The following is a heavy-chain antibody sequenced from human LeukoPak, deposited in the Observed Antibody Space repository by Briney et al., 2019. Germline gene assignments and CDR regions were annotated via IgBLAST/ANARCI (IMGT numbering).Heavy chain of an antibody. V-gene: IGHV7-4-1*02. J-gene: IGHJ4*02. CDR2: INTNTGNP. CDR1: GYTFTSYA. CDR3: ARDDPVVGATTWGSFDY. Sequence: ASVKVSCKASGYTFTSYAMNWVRQAPGQGLEWMGWINTNTGNPTYAQGFTGRFVFSLDTSVSTAYLQISSLKAEDTAVYYCARDDPVVGATTWGSFDYWGQGTLVTVSS. D-gene: IGHD1-26*01.